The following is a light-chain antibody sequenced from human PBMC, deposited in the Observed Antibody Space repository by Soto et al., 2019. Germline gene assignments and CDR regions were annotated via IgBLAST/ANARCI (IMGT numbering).Light chain of an antibody. CDR2: EVS. CDR1: SSDVGGYNY. CDR3: SSYTRISTLF. Sequence: QSVLTQPASVSGSPGQSITISCTGTSSDVGGYNYVSWYQQHPGKAPKLMIYEVSNRPSGVSNRFSGSKSANTPSLTISGLQAEDEADYLFSSYTRISTLFCGTGTKVTVL. V-gene: IGLV2-14*01. J-gene: IGLJ1*01.